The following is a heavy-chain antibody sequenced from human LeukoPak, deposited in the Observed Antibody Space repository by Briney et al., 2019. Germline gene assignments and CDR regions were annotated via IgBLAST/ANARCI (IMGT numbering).Heavy chain of an antibody. Sequence: ASVKVSCKASGYTFTSYGISWVRQTPGQGLEWMGWISTYNGNTNYAQKLQGRVTMTTDTSTSTAYMELRSLRSDDTAVYYCARGRYCSGGSCYLDYWGQGTLVTVSS. CDR2: ISTYNGNT. D-gene: IGHD2-15*01. CDR3: ARGRYCSGGSCYLDY. J-gene: IGHJ4*02. V-gene: IGHV1-18*01. CDR1: GYTFTSYG.